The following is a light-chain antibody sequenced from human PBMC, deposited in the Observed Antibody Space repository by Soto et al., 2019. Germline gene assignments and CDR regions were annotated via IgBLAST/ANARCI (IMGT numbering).Light chain of an antibody. CDR3: QQYGSSPRT. CDR1: QSVSSSY. V-gene: IGKV3-20*01. CDR2: GAS. J-gene: IGKJ1*01. Sequence: EIVLTQSPGTLSLSPGERATLSCRASQSVSSSYLACYQQKPGKAPSLLIYGASSRATGIPDRFSGSGSGTDFTLTISRLEPEDFAVYYCQQYGSSPRTFGQGTKVEIK.